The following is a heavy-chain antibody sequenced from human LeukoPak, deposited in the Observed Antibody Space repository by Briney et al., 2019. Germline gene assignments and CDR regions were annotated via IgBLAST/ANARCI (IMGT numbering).Heavy chain of an antibody. CDR2: ISNDGSSK. V-gene: IGHV3-30*18. D-gene: IGHD2-2*01. J-gene: IGHJ4*02. CDR1: GFTFNTYG. CDR3: AKAAYCTSTSCHFSGYAQRPLDS. Sequence: GGSLRLSCVASGFTFNTYGMHWVRQAPGKGLEWVAGISNDGSSKDYADSVEGRFTISRDKSKNTVYLQMNSLRVEDTAVYYCAKAAYCTSTSCHFSGYAQRPLDSWGQGTLVTVSS.